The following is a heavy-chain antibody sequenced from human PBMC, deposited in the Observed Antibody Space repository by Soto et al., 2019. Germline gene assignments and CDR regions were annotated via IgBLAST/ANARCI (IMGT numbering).Heavy chain of an antibody. V-gene: IGHV3-23*01. D-gene: IGHD2-21*01. Sequence: EVQLLESVGGLVQPGGSLRLSCAASGFTLSTYAMTRVRQAPGKGLECVSGIVGSGDEIHYADSVKGRFTISKDNSKNTLYLQMNSLRADDTAVYYCAKDAVYNDGLWLMDHWGQGTLVTVSS. CDR1: GFTLSTYA. CDR3: AKDAVYNDGLWLMDH. CDR2: IVGSGDEI. J-gene: IGHJ4*02.